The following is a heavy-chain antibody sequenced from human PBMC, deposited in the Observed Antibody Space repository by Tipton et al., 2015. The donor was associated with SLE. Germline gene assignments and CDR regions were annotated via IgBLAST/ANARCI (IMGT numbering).Heavy chain of an antibody. J-gene: IGHJ6*02. CDR2: IYYSGST. V-gene: IGHV4-39*07. CDR3: ARAISMDV. Sequence: TLSLTCTVSGGSISSSSYYWGWIRQPPGKGLEWIGRIYYSGSTYYNPSLKSRVTISVDTSKNQFSRKLSSVTAADTAVYYCARAISMDVWGQGTTVTVAS. CDR1: GGSISSSSYY.